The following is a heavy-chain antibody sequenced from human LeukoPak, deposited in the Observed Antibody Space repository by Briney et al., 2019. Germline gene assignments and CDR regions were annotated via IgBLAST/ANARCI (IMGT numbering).Heavy chain of an antibody. CDR1: GFTFSDYW. CDR2: ILNDGSAT. CDR3: ASYLYWWSDLGY. D-gene: IGHD2-8*02. Sequence: PGGSLRLSCAASGFTFSDYWMHWVRQVPGKGLVWVARILNDGSATTYADFVKGRFTISRDNAKNSLYLQMNSLRVEDTAVYYCASYLYWWSDLGYWGQGTLVTVSS. V-gene: IGHV3-74*01. J-gene: IGHJ4*02.